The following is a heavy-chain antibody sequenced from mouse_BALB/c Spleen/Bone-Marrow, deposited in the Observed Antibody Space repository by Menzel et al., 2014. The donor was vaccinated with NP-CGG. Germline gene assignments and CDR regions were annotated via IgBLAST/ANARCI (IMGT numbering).Heavy chain of an antibody. CDR1: GFTFSNYG. D-gene: IGHD2-4*01. CDR3: ARAYDYSSWFAY. V-gene: IGHV5-6-3*01. Sequence: EVKLVESGGGLVQPGGSLKLSCAASGFTFSNYGMSWVRQTPDKRLEMIATVNVNGDRTYHPDSEKGRFTISRDNAKHTLSLQMSSLKSEDTAMYYCARAYDYSSWFAYWGQGTLVTVSA. CDR2: VNVNGDRT. J-gene: IGHJ3*01.